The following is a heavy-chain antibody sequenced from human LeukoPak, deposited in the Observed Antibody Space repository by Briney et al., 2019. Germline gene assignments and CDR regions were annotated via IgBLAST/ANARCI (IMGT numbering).Heavy chain of an antibody. Sequence: ASVKVSCKASGGTFSSYAISWVRQAPGQGLEWTGRIIPILGIANYAQKFQGRVTITADKSTSTAYMELSSLRSEDTAVYYCARGISTRSPFDYWGQGTLVTVSS. CDR2: IIPILGIA. D-gene: IGHD2/OR15-2a*01. V-gene: IGHV1-69*04. CDR1: GGTFSSYA. CDR3: ARGISTRSPFDY. J-gene: IGHJ4*02.